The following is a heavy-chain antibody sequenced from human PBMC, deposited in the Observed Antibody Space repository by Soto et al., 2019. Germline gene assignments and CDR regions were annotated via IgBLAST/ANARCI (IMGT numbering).Heavy chain of an antibody. J-gene: IGHJ4*02. CDR3: AREPGDYFDTAGYIDY. CDR2: IYTSGST. V-gene: IGHV4-4*07. CDR1: GGSISNYY. D-gene: IGHD3-22*01. Sequence: PSETLSLTCTVSGGSISNYYWSWIRQPAGKGLEYIGHIYTSGSTNYNPSLKSRATMSVDASKNQFSLKLTSVTAADTAVYYCAREPGDYFDTAGYIDYWGQGTLVT.